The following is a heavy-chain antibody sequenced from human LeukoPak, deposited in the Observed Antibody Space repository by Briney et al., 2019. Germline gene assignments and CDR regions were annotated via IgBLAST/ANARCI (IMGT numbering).Heavy chain of an antibody. D-gene: IGHD2-2*01. J-gene: IGHJ4*02. CDR3: ARAPGCSSTSCYPTGDY. CDR1: GYTFTGYY. Sequence: ASVKVSCKASGYTFTGYYMHWVRQAPGQGLEWMGWINPNSGGTNYAQKFQGRVTMTRDTSISTAYMELSRLRSDDTAVYYCARAPGCSSTSCYPTGDYWGQGTLVTVSS. CDR2: INPNSGGT. V-gene: IGHV1-2*02.